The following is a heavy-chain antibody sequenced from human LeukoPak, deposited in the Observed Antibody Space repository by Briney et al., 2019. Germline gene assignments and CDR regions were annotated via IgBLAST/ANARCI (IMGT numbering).Heavy chain of an antibody. J-gene: IGHJ4*02. CDR3: ASPTIPHSSSWDFDY. V-gene: IGHV3-74*01. CDR2: INSDGSST. D-gene: IGHD6-13*01. CDR1: GFTFSSYW. Sequence: GGSLRLSCAASGFTFSSYWIHWVRQVPGKGLVWVSRINSDGSSTSYADSVKGRFTISRDNAKNTLYLQMNSLRAEDTAVYYCASPTIPHSSSWDFDYWGQGTLVTVSS.